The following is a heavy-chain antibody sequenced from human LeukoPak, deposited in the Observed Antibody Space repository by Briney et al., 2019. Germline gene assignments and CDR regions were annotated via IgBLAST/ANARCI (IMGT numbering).Heavy chain of an antibody. Sequence: SETLSLTCTVSGGSISSGGYYWSWIRQHPGKGLEWIGYIYYSGSTYYNPSLKSRVTISVDRSKNQFSLKLSSVTAADTAVYYCARHIFGNGMDVWGQGTTVTVSS. CDR2: IYYSGST. D-gene: IGHD3-3*01. V-gene: IGHV4-31*03. J-gene: IGHJ6*02. CDR3: ARHIFGNGMDV. CDR1: GGSISSGGYY.